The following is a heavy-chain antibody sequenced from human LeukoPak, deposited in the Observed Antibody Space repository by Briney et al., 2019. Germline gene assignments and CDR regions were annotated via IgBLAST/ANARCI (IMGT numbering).Heavy chain of an antibody. CDR1: GFTVSSNY. V-gene: IGHV3-66*01. CDR2: IYSGGST. Sequence: PGGSLRLSCAASGFTVSSNYMSWVRQAPGKGLEWVSVIYSGGSTYYADSVKGRFTISRDNSKNTLYLQMNSLRAEDTAVYYCAKDRDRGFRIAAAGAIDYWGQGTLVTVSS. D-gene: IGHD6-13*01. CDR3: AKDRDRGFRIAAAGAIDY. J-gene: IGHJ4*02.